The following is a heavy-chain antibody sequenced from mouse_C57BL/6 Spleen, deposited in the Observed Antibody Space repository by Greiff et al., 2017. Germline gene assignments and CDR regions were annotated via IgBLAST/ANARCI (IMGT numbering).Heavy chain of an antibody. CDR1: GYTFTDYN. CDR2: INPNNGGT. J-gene: IGHJ2*01. V-gene: IGHV1-18*01. Sequence: EVQLQQSGPELVKPGASVKIPCKASGYTFTDYNMDWVKQSHGKSLAWIGDINPNNGGTIYNQKFKGKATLTVDTSSSTAYMELRSLTSEDTAVDYCARMIYDYGYYFAYWGQGTTLTVSA. CDR3: ARMIYDYGYYFAY. D-gene: IGHD2-4*01.